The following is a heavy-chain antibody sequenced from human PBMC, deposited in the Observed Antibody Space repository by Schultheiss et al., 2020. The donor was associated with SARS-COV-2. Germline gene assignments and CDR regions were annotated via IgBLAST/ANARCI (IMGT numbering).Heavy chain of an antibody. J-gene: IGHJ5*02. CDR3: ARDREVGANWFDP. CDR1: GGSISSSSYY. D-gene: IGHD1-26*01. CDR2: IYTSGST. Sequence: SQTLSLTCTVSGGSISSSSYYWSWIRQPAGKGLEWIGRIYTSGSTNYNPSLKSRVTISVDTSKNQFSLKLSSVTAADTAVYYCARDREVGANWFDPWGQGTLVTVSS. V-gene: IGHV4-61*02.